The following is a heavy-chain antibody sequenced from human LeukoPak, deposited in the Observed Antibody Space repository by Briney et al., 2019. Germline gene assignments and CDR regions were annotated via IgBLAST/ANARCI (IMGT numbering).Heavy chain of an antibody. Sequence: GGSLRLSCAASGFTFSSYAMHWVRQAPGKGLEWVAVISYDGSNKYYADSVKGRFTISRDNSKNTLYLQMNSLRAEDTAVYYCARDIGEDFWALAWGQGTLVTVSS. CDR1: GFTFSSYA. CDR2: ISYDGSNK. V-gene: IGHV3-30-3*01. D-gene: IGHD3-3*01. J-gene: IGHJ5*02. CDR3: ARDIGEDFWALA.